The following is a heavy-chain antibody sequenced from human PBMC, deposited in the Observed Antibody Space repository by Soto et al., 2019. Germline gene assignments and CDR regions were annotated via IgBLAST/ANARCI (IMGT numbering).Heavy chain of an antibody. J-gene: IGHJ4*02. CDR2: ISSSDRI. V-gene: IGHV3-48*03. D-gene: IGHD3-22*01. CDR3: ARSSGSYRPFDS. CDR1: GFSFSIYE. Sequence: GGSLRLSCAASGFSFSIYEMKWVRHAPGKGLEWISHISSSDRIYYADSVKGRFTISRANARSSLFLQMNSLRAEDTAVYYCARSSGSYRPFDSWGQGTLVTVSS.